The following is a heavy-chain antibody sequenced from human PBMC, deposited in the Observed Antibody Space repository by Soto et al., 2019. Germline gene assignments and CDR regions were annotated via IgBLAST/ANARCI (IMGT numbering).Heavy chain of an antibody. CDR2: IYYSGST. V-gene: IGHV4-30-4*01. J-gene: IGHJ5*02. D-gene: IGHD5-12*01. Sequence: SETLSLTCTVSGGSISSGDYYWSWIRQPPGKGLEWIGYIYYSGSTYYNPSLKSRVTISVDTSKNQFSLKLSSVTAADTAVYYCAREGSTIIRYNWFDPWGQGTLVTVSS. CDR3: AREGSTIIRYNWFDP. CDR1: GGSISSGDYY.